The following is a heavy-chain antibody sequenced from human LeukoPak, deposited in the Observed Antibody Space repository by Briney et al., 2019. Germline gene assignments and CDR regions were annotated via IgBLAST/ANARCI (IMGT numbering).Heavy chain of an antibody. J-gene: IGHJ6*02. CDR3: ASFRGSSGWYESVDYYYYGMDV. Sequence: ASVTVSCTASGYTFTSSDINWVRQATGQGLEWMGWMNPNTGNTEYAQKFQGRVTMTRDTSTSTVYMELSSLRSDDTAVYYCASFRGSSGWYESVDYYYYGMDVWGQGTTVTVSS. CDR2: MNPNTGNT. CDR1: GYTFTSSD. D-gene: IGHD6-19*01. V-gene: IGHV1-8*01.